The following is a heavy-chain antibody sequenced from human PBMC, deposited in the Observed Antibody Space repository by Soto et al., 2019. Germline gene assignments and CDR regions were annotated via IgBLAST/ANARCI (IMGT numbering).Heavy chain of an antibody. D-gene: IGHD3-16*01. Sequence: EVQLVESGGGLVKPGGSLRLSCAASGFTFSSYSMNWVRQAPGKGLEWVSSISSSSSYIYYADSVKGRFTISRDNAKTSLYLQRNSLRAEDTAVYYCGRGGGRLGGDDAFDIWGQGTMVTVSS. CDR3: GRGGGRLGGDDAFDI. CDR1: GFTFSSYS. J-gene: IGHJ3*02. V-gene: IGHV3-21*01. CDR2: ISSSSSYI.